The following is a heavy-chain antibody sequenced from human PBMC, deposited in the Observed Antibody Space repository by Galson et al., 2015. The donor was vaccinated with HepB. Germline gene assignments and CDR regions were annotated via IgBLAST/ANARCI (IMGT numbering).Heavy chain of an antibody. V-gene: IGHV6-1*01. Sequence: CAISGDSVSSNSAAWNWIRQSPSRGLEWLGRTYYRSKWYNDYAVSVKGRITINPDTSKNQFSLQLNSVTPEDTAVYYCARTGTELLWFGELFPPPYYFDYWGQGTLVTVSS. CDR2: TYYRSKWYN. J-gene: IGHJ4*02. CDR1: GDSVSSNSAA. CDR3: ARTGTELLWFGELFPPPYYFDY. D-gene: IGHD3-10*01.